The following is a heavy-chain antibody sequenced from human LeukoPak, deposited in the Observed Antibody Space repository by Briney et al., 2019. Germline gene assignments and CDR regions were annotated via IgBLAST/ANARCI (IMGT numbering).Heavy chain of an antibody. CDR1: GYTFTGYC. Sequence: AAVKVSCKSSGYTFTGYCMHWLRQAQGQGMEWMGRINTNSGGTYYAWEFQGRVTITSDTSISKSYMELTSLKSDDTAVYYCAAGVLHGGGNWFDPWGQGTLVTVFS. CDR2: INTNSGGT. V-gene: IGHV1-2*06. CDR3: AAGVLHGGGNWFDP. D-gene: IGHD3-16*01. J-gene: IGHJ5*02.